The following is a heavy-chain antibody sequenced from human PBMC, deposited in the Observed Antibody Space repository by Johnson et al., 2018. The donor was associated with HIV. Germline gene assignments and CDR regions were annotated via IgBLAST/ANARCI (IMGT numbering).Heavy chain of an antibody. CDR2: IAASGDRT. CDR3: SCDFWLFLGKDDAVAS. CDR1: GFTFNTYV. V-gene: IGHV3-23*04. J-gene: IGHJ3*01. D-gene: IGHD3/OR15-3a*01. Sequence: VQLVESGGGVVQPGGSLRLSCAASGFTFNTYVMNWVRQAPGKGLEWVSLIAASGDRTYYADSLKGRFTISRDNSKNTLYLQMNRLSAEETAVYYRSCDFWLFLGKDDAVASWGQGTMFTVSS.